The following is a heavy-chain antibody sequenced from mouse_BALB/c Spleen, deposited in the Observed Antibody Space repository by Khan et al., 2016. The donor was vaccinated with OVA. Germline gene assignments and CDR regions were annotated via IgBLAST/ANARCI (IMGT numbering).Heavy chain of an antibody. D-gene: IGHD1-1*01. CDR3: ARHWVGIMDY. V-gene: IGHV5-6*01. CDR1: GFTFSTYG. J-gene: IGHJ4*01. Sequence: VELVESGGDLVKPGGSLKLSCAASGFTFSTYGMSWVRQTPDKRLEWVATISSAGTYTYYPDSVKGRFTISRDNAKNTLYLQMNSLRSEDTAMYYCARHWVGIMDYWGQGTSLTVSS. CDR2: ISSAGTYT.